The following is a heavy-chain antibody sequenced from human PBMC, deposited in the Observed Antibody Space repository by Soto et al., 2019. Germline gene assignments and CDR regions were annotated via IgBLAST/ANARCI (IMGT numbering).Heavy chain of an antibody. Sequence: QVQLVESGGGVVQPGRSLRLSCAASGFTFISYGMHWVRQAPGKGLEWVAVISYAGSNKYYADSVKGRFTISRDNSKKTPYLQMNRLRAEDTAVYYCAKDRWSGGSCYWFDPWGQGTLVTVSS. J-gene: IGHJ5*02. D-gene: IGHD2-15*01. CDR3: AKDRWSGGSCYWFDP. CDR2: ISYAGSNK. CDR1: GFTFISYG. V-gene: IGHV3-30*18.